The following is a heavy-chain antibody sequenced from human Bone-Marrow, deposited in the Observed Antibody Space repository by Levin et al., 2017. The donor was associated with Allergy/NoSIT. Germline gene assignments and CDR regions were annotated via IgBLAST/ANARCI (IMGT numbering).Heavy chain of an antibody. J-gene: IGHJ4*02. V-gene: IGHV5-51*01. D-gene: IGHD5-24*01. CDR2: IYPGDSNI. Sequence: GESLKISCKGSGYSFISYWIGWVRQMPGKGLEWVGIIYPGDSNIRYSPSFQGQVTISADKSINTAYLQWSSLKASDTGMYYCARHGGDGYFDTSGYYYGYWGQGTLVTVSS. CDR3: ARHGGDGYFDTSGYYYGY. CDR1: GYSFISYW.